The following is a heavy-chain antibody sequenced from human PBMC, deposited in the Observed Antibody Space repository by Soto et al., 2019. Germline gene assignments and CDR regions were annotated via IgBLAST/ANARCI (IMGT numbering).Heavy chain of an antibody. D-gene: IGHD4-4*01. CDR3: ARDKDSTYFPPPYFFDS. Sequence: QVELVESGGGVVPPGRSLSVSCAASGFTFRSFTMHWVRQAPGKGLEWVATVSYDGSKAYYADSLRGRFTISRDNSLNTLSLQMDSLRPEDSALYFCARDKDSTYFPPPYFFDSWGQGILVTVSS. CDR2: VSYDGSKA. J-gene: IGHJ4*02. CDR1: GFTFRSFT. V-gene: IGHV3-30*04.